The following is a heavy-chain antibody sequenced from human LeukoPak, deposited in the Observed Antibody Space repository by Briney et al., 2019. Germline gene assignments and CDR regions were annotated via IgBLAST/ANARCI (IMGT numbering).Heavy chain of an antibody. Sequence: GGSLRLSCAASGFTFSNYGMHWVRQTPGKGLEWVSVVTSSGSGTYYADSVKGRFTISRDNSKNTLYLQMNSLRAEDTAVYYCARDLRFAIHNSMDVWGQGTTVTVSS. J-gene: IGHJ6*02. V-gene: IGHV3-NL1*01. CDR2: VTSSGSGT. D-gene: IGHD3-10*01. CDR1: GFTFSNYG. CDR3: ARDLRFAIHNSMDV.